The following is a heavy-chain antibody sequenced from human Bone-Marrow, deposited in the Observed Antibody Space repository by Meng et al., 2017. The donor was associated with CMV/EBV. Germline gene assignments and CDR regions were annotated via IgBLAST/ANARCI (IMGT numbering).Heavy chain of an antibody. D-gene: IGHD3-16*01. CDR1: GFTFSSYG. CDR3: TREYDWEGPYYYYGMDV. Sequence: GGSLRLSCAASGFTFSSYGMHWVRQAPGKGLEWVAVIWYDGSNIYYADSVKGRFTISRDNSKNTAYLQMNSPKTEYTAVYYCTREYDWEGPYYYYGMDVWGQGTTVTVSS. CDR2: IWYDGSNI. J-gene: IGHJ6*02. V-gene: IGHV3-33*01.